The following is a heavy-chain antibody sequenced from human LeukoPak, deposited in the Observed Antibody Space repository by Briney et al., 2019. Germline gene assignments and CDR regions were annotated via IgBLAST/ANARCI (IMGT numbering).Heavy chain of an antibody. CDR3: ARDLFSMVPFDY. CDR2: INPSGGST. CDR1: GYTFTSYY. D-gene: IGHD2-21*01. V-gene: IGHV1-46*01. Sequence: GASVKVSCKASGYTFTSYYMHWVRQAPGPGLEWMGIINPSGGSTSYAQKFQGRVTMTRDTSTSTVYMELSSLRSEDTAVYYCARDLFSMVPFDYWGQGTLVTVSS. J-gene: IGHJ4*02.